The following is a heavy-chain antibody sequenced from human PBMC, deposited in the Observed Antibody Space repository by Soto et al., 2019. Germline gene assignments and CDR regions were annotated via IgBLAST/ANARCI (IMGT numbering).Heavy chain of an antibody. J-gene: IGHJ3*02. CDR2: IYYSGST. Sequence: SETLSLTCTVSGGSISSSSYYRGWIRQTPGKGLEWIGNIYYSGSTYYNPSLKSRVTISVDTSKNQFSLKLSSVTAADTAVYYCARHVNPWAQGAFDIWGQGTMVTVSS. D-gene: IGHD7-27*01. CDR1: GGSISSSSYY. CDR3: ARHVNPWAQGAFDI. V-gene: IGHV4-39*01.